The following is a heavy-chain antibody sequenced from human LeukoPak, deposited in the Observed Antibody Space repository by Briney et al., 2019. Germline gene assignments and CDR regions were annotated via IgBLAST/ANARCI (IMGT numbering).Heavy chain of an antibody. J-gene: IGHJ4*02. CDR3: XRESESGWDGDRGPYFDY. D-gene: IGHD6-19*01. V-gene: IGHV3-48*03. CDR2: ISNSGTIK. CDR1: GFTFSSYA. Sequence: PGGSLRLSCAASGFTFSSYAMNWVRQAPGKGLEFVSYISNSGTIKYNADSVKGRFTISRDNAKNSLYLQMNSLRAEDTAVYYXXRESESGWDGDRGPYFDYWGQGTLVTVSS.